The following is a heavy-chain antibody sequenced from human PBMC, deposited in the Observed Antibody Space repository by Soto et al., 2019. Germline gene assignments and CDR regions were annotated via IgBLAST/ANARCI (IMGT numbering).Heavy chain of an antibody. CDR3: TTEVFKIYYYGMDV. CDR1: GFTFSNAW. V-gene: IGHV3-15*07. D-gene: IGHD1-20*01. J-gene: IGHJ6*02. CDR2: IKSKTDGGTT. Sequence: EVQLVESGGGLVKPGGSLRLSCAASGFTFSNAWTNWVRQAPGKGLEWVGRIKSKTDGGTTDYAAPVKGRFTISRDDSKNTLYLQMNSLKTEDTAVYYCTTEVFKIYYYGMDVWGQGTTVTVSS.